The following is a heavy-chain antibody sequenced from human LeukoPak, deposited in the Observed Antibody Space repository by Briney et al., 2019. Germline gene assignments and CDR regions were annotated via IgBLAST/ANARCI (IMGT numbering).Heavy chain of an antibody. Sequence: PSETLSLTCTVSGGSISSSRHYWGWIHQPPGKGLEWIGSIYYSGSTHYNPSLKSRVTISVDTSKNQFSLNLSSVTAADTAVYYCARRYCSGGSCYPRHFDFWGQGTLVTVSS. J-gene: IGHJ4*02. CDR3: ARRYCSGGSCYPRHFDF. D-gene: IGHD2-15*01. CDR1: GGSISSSRHY. V-gene: IGHV4-39*01. CDR2: IYYSGST.